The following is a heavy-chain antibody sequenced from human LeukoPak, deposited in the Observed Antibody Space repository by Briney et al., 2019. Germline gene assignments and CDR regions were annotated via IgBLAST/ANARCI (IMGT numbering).Heavy chain of an antibody. J-gene: IGHJ4*02. V-gene: IGHV1-46*01. CDR3: ARVKEGDSSGYYFFDY. Sequence: ASVKVSCKASGYTFTGYYMHWVRQAPGQGLEWMGIINPSGGSTSYAQKFQGRVTMTRDTSTSTVYMELSSLRSEDTAVYYCARVKEGDSSGYYFFDYWGQGTLVTVSS. D-gene: IGHD3-22*01. CDR2: INPSGGST. CDR1: GYTFTGYY.